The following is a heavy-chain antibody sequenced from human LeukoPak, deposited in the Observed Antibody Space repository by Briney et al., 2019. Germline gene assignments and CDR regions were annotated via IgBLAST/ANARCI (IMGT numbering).Heavy chain of an antibody. Sequence: ASVKVSCKASGYSFTAYYVHWVRQAPGQGLEWMGIINPSGGSTSYAQKFQGRVTMTRDTSTSTVYMELSSLRSEDTAVYYCARVYSGYDFPPYFDYWGQGTLVTVSS. D-gene: IGHD5-12*01. V-gene: IGHV1-46*01. CDR3: ARVYSGYDFPPYFDY. CDR1: GYSFTAYY. CDR2: INPSGGST. J-gene: IGHJ4*02.